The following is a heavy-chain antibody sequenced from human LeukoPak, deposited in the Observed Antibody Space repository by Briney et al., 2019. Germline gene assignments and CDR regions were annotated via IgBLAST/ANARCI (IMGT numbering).Heavy chain of an antibody. CDR1: GFTVSSNY. Sequence: GGSLRLSCAASGFTVSSNYMSWVRQAPGKGLEWVSVIYSGGSTYYADSVKGRFTISRDNSKNTLYLQINSLRAEETAVYYCARDGSSGSRDAFDIWGQGTMVTVSS. J-gene: IGHJ3*02. CDR3: ARDGSSGSRDAFDI. D-gene: IGHD6-19*01. CDR2: IYSGGST. V-gene: IGHV3-53*01.